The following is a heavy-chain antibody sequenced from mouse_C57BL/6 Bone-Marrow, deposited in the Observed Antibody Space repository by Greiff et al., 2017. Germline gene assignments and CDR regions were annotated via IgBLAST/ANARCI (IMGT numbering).Heavy chain of an antibody. CDR1: GYTFTSYW. Sequence: QVQLQQPGAELVKPGASVKMSCKASGYTFTSYWITWVKQRPGQGLEWIGDIYPGSGSTNYNEKFKSKATLTVDTSSSTAYMQLSSLTSEDSAVXYGARDYDGPARFAYWGQGTLVTVSA. CDR3: ARDYDGPARFAY. CDR2: IYPGSGST. V-gene: IGHV1-55*01. J-gene: IGHJ3*01. D-gene: IGHD2-3*01.